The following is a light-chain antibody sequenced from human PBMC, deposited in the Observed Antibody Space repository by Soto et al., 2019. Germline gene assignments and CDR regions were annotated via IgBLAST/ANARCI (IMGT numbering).Light chain of an antibody. J-gene: IGKJ2*01. CDR1: QSVGRN. Sequence: EIVMTQSPVALSVSPGESAALSCRARQSVGRNFAWYQQRPGQAPRVLIYGTSTRATGVPARFSGSGSGTDFTLTISSLQSEDFAVYYCQQYNKWPYTFGQGTRLEIK. CDR2: GTS. V-gene: IGKV3-15*01. CDR3: QQYNKWPYT.